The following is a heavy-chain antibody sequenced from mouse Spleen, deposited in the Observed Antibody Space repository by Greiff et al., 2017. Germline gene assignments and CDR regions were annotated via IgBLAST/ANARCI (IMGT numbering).Heavy chain of an antibody. CDR2: IYPGSGNT. D-gene: IGHD3-1*01. V-gene: IGHV1-84*01. CDR1: GYTFTDYY. Sequence: VQLQQSGPELVKPGASVKISCKASGYTFTDYYINWVKQRPGQGLAWIGWIYPGSGNTKYNEKFKGKATLTVDTSSSTAYMQLSSLTSEDSAVYFCARGSSGPFDYWGQGTTLTVSS. CDR3: ARGSSGPFDY. J-gene: IGHJ2*01.